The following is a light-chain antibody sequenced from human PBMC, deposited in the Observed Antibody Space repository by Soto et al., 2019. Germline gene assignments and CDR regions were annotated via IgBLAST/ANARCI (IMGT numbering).Light chain of an antibody. CDR3: QQYGSSPPNP. CDR1: QSVSSSY. CDR2: GAS. J-gene: IGKJ2*01. Sequence: EIVLTQSPGTLTLSPGERATLSCRASQSVSSSYLAWYQQKPGQAPRLLIYGASSRATGIPDRFSGSGSGTDFNLTISRLEPEVFAVYYCQQYGSSPPNPVGQGTNLEIK. V-gene: IGKV3-20*01.